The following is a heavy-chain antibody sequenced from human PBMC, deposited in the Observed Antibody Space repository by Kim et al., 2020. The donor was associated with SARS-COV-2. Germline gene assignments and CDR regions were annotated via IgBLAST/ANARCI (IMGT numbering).Heavy chain of an antibody. CDR3: ARDLMVRGLRGWFDP. J-gene: IGHJ5*02. V-gene: IGHV4-31*02. Sequence: PSLKSRVTISVDTSKNQFSLKLSSVTAADTAVYYCARDLMVRGLRGWFDPWGQGTLVTVSS. D-gene: IGHD3-10*01.